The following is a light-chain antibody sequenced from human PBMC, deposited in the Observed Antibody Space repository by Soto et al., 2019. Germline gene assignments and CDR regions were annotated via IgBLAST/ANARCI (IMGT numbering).Light chain of an antibody. J-gene: IGLJ3*02. Sequence: SYEVTQPPSVSVAPGQTARITCEANNIGSKSVHWYQQKPGQAPLLVVYGESDRPSGTPERISGSDSGNTATLTISGVEAGDEADYYCQVWDRSSDHVVFGGGTKVTVL. CDR2: GES. CDR1: NIGSKS. CDR3: QVWDRSSDHVV. V-gene: IGLV3-21*02.